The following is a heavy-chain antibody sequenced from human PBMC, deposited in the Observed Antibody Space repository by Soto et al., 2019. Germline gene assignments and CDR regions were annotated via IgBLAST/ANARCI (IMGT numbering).Heavy chain of an antibody. CDR1: GFPFSDYA. CDR3: AKGGRQWLVTSDFNY. Sequence: VQLVESGGGVVKPGRSLRLSCAASGFPFSDYAMHWVRQPPGKGLEWVAVVSHDGRNTNYADSVKGRFTISRDSSKNTVSLEMTSLRAEDTAVYYCAKGGRQWLVTSDFNYWGQGALVTVSS. V-gene: IGHV3-30*18. CDR2: VSHDGRNT. J-gene: IGHJ4*02. D-gene: IGHD6-19*01.